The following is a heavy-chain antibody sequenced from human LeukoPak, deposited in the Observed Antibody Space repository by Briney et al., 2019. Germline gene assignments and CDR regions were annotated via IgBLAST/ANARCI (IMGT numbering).Heavy chain of an antibody. D-gene: IGHD6-13*01. J-gene: IGHJ4*02. V-gene: IGHV3-11*03. Sequence: SGGSLRLSCAASGFTFSDYYMSWIRQAPGKGLEWVSYISSSSYTNYADSVKGRFTISRDNAKNSLYLQMNSLRAEDTAVYYCAKCPTGYTKTFDSWGQGTLVTVSS. CDR3: AKCPTGYTKTFDS. CDR2: ISSSSYT. CDR1: GFTFSDYY.